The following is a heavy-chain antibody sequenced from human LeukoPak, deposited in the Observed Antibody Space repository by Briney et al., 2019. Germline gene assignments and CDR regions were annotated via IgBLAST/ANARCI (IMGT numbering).Heavy chain of an antibody. V-gene: IGHV4-59*01. D-gene: IGHD3-22*01. CDR2: IYYSGST. Sequence: SEALSLTCTVSGGSISSYYWSWIRQPPGKGLEWIGYIYYSGSTNYNPSLKSQVTISVDTSKNQFSLKLSSVTAADTAVYYCARAYSSGSYRDAFDIWGQGTMVTVSS. CDR3: ARAYSSGSYRDAFDI. J-gene: IGHJ3*02. CDR1: GGSISSYY.